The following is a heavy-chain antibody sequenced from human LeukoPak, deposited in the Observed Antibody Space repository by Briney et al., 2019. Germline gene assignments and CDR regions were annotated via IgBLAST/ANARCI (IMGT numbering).Heavy chain of an antibody. CDR3: AKGVGATPNNSLFQH. CDR2: ISGSGGST. D-gene: IGHD1-26*01. CDR1: GFTFSSYA. J-gene: IGHJ1*01. V-gene: IGHV3-23*01. Sequence: PGGSLRLSCAASGFTFSSYAMSWVRQAPGKGLEWVSAISGSGGSTYYADSVKGRFTISRDNSKNTLYLQMNSLRAEDTAVYYCAKGVGATPNNSLFQHWGQGTLVTVSS.